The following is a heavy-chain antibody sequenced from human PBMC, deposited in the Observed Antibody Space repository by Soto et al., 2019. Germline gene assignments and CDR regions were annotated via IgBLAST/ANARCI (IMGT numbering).Heavy chain of an antibody. J-gene: IGHJ6*02. CDR3: ARGLRPELELRYYYYYGMDV. CDR2: INHSGST. CDR1: GGSFSGYY. D-gene: IGHD1-7*01. V-gene: IGHV4-34*01. Sequence: TSETLSLTCAVYGGSFSGYYWSWIRQPPGKGLEWIGEINHSGSTNYNPSLKSRVTISVDTSKNQFSLKLSSVTAADTAVYYCARGLRPELELRYYYYYGMDVWGQGTTVTVSS.